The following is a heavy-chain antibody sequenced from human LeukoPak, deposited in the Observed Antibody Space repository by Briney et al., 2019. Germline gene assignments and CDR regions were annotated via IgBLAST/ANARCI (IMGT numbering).Heavy chain of an antibody. Sequence: GRSLRLSCAASGFTFSSYAMHWVRQAPGKGLEWVAVISYDGSNKYYADSVKGRFTISRDNSKNTLYLQMNSLRAEDTAVYYCAREAGGYCSSTSCGFDYWGQGTLVTDSS. V-gene: IGHV3-30-3*01. CDR1: GFTFSSYA. D-gene: IGHD2-2*01. CDR3: AREAGGYCSSTSCGFDY. CDR2: ISYDGSNK. J-gene: IGHJ4*02.